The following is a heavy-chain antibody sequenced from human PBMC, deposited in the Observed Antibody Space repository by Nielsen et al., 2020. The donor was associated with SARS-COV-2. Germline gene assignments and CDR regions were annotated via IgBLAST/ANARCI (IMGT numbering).Heavy chain of an antibody. J-gene: IGHJ5*02. Sequence: GESLKISCAASGFTFDDYGMSWVRQAPGKGLEWVSGINWNGGSTGYADSVKGRFTISRDNAKNSLYLQMNSLRAEDTALYHCARDLDPWQQLRNNWFDPWGQGTLVTVSS. V-gene: IGHV3-20*01. CDR2: INWNGGST. CDR1: GFTFDDYG. D-gene: IGHD6-13*01. CDR3: ARDLDPWQQLRNNWFDP.